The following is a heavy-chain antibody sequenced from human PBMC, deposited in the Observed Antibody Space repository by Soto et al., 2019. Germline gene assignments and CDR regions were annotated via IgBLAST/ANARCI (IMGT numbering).Heavy chain of an antibody. V-gene: IGHV1-18*01. J-gene: IGHJ6*02. CDR1: GYTFTSYG. CDR2: ISAYNGNT. CDR3: ATADYDFWSGYLPAA. Sequence: ASVKVSCKASGYTFTSYGISWVRQAPGQGLEWMGWISAYNGNTNYAQKLQGRVTMTTDTSTSTAYMELRSLRSDDTAVYYCATADYDFWSGYLPAAWGQGTTVTVSS. D-gene: IGHD3-3*01.